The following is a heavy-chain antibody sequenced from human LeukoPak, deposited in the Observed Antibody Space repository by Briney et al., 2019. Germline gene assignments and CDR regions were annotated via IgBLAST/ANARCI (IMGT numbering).Heavy chain of an antibody. J-gene: IGHJ4*02. V-gene: IGHV4-59*01. CDR1: GGSISGYY. Sequence: SETLSLTCTVSGGSISGYYWSWIRQPPGKGLEWIGNIYYSGSTNYNPSLKSRVTISVDTSKSQFSLKLSSVTAADTAIYYCARGRSERSFDYWGQGTLVTVSS. CDR3: ARGRSERSFDY. D-gene: IGHD1-1*01. CDR2: IYYSGST.